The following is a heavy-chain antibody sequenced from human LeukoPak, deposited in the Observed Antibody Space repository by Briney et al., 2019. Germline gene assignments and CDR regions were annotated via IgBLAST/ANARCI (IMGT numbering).Heavy chain of an antibody. CDR2: ISNAGST. V-gene: IGHV3-53*01. D-gene: IGHD3-22*01. Sequence: PGGSLRLTCAAPGFTVSSTYMSWVRQAPGKGLEWVSIISNAGSTYYADSVKGRFTISRDNSKNTVFLQINSLRAEDTAVYYCARDRPGGYYGFDYWGQGTLVTVSS. CDR1: GFTVSSTY. CDR3: ARDRPGGYYGFDY. J-gene: IGHJ4*02.